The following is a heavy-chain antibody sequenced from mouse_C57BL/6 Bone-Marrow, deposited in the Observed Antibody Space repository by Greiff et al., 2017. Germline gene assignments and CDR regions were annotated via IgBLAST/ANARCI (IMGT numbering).Heavy chain of an antibody. CDR3: TRDYCGSSWYFDY. CDR2: INPNNGGT. V-gene: IGHV1-26*01. Sequence: EVQLQQSGPELVKPGASVKISCKVSGYTFTDYYMNWVKQSHGKSLEWLGDINPNNGGTSYNQMLKGKATFTVDTSSSTAYMELRSLTSEGAAVYYCTRDYCGSSWYFDYWGQGTILTVSS. CDR1: GYTFTDYY. D-gene: IGHD1-1*01. J-gene: IGHJ2*01.